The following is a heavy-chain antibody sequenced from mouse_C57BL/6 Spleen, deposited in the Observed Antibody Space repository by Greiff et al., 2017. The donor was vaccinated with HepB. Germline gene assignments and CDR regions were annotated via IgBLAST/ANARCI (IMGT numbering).Heavy chain of an antibody. CDR2: IYPRDGST. CDR1: GYTFTSYD. CDR3: ARTLHYYGSSQYYFDY. V-gene: IGHV1-85*01. Sequence: VQLQQSGPELVKPGASVKLSCKASGYTFTSYDINWVKQRPGQGLEWIGWIYPRDGSTKYNEKFKGKATLTVDTSSSTAYMELHSLTSEDSAVYFCARTLHYYGSSQYYFDYWGQGTTLTVSS. J-gene: IGHJ2*01. D-gene: IGHD1-1*01.